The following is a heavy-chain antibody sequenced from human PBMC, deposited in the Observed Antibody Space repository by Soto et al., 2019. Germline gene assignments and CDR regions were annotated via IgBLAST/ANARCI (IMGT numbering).Heavy chain of an antibody. CDR2: IWYDGSNK. CDR3: ARSTSGYDRGHFDY. Sequence: GGSLRLSCAASGFTFSSYGMHWVRQAPGKGLEWVAVIWYDGSNKYYADSVKGRFTISRDNSKNTLYLQMNSLRAEDTAVYYCARSTSGYDRGHFDYWGQGTLVTVSS. J-gene: IGHJ4*02. CDR1: GFTFSSYG. V-gene: IGHV3-33*01. D-gene: IGHD5-12*01.